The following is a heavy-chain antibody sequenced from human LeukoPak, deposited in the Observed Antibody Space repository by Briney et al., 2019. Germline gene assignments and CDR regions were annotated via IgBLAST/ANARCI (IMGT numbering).Heavy chain of an antibody. V-gene: IGHV1-2*02. J-gene: IGHJ3*02. CDR2: INPNSGTT. CDR3: TKVAGANLRSNFAFDI. CDR1: GYSFTSYG. D-gene: IGHD5/OR15-5a*01. Sequence: ASVKVSCKTSGYSFTSYGISWVRQAPGQGLEWMGWINPNSGTTNFVQTFQGRVIMTRDTSISTAYMELSRLRPDDTAIYYCTKVAGANLRSNFAFDIWGQGTMVTVSS.